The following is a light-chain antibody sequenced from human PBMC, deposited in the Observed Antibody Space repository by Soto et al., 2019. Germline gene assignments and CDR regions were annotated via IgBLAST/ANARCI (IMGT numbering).Light chain of an antibody. Sequence: DIQLTQSPSFLSASVGDRVTITCRASQGISISLGWYQQRPGKAPDLLIYAASSLASGVPSRFSGSGPGADIPLTITGLQPEDVATYYSQRLIGPPVTFRGGTKVEIK. CDR1: QGISIS. J-gene: IGKJ4*02. V-gene: IGKV1-9*01. CDR2: AAS. CDR3: QRLIGPPVT.